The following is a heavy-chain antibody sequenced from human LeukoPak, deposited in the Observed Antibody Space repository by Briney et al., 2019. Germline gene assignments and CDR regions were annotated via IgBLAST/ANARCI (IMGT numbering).Heavy chain of an antibody. CDR3: ARDEYYYDSSGYYSNFDY. V-gene: IGHV1-46*01. Sequence: ASVKVSCKASGYTFTSYYMHWVRQAPGQGLEWMGIINPSGGSTSYAQKFQGRVTMTRDTSTSTVYMELSSLRSEDTAVYHCARDEYYYDSSGYYSNFDYWGQGTLVTVSS. J-gene: IGHJ4*02. CDR2: INPSGGST. D-gene: IGHD3-22*01. CDR1: GYTFTSYY.